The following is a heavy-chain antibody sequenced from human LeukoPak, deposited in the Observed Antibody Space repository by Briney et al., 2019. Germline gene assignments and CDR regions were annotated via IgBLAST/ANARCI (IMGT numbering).Heavy chain of an antibody. CDR2: ISDGGTTI. V-gene: IGHV3-11*04. D-gene: IGHD5-24*01. J-gene: IGHJ4*02. Sequence: GGSLRLSCVASGFTFSDYYMIWIRQSPGKGLEWLSFISDGGTTIYYADSMKGRLTISRDNAKNSVYLQIHNLRAEDTAVYYCARDLGWLQSDYWGQGTLVTVSS. CDR1: GFTFSDYY. CDR3: ARDLGWLQSDY.